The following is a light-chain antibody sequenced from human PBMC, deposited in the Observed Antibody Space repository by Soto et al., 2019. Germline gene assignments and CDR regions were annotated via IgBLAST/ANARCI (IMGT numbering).Light chain of an antibody. J-gene: IGLJ2*01. CDR2: GNS. V-gene: IGLV1-40*01. CDR1: SSNIGAGYD. CDR3: QSYDSSLSGFVV. Sequence: QSVLTQPPSVSGAPGQRVTISCTGSSSNIGAGYDVHWYQQLPGTAPKLLIHGNSNRPSGVPDLFSGSKSGTSASLAITGLQAEDEADYYCQSYDSSLSGFVVFGGGTQLTVL.